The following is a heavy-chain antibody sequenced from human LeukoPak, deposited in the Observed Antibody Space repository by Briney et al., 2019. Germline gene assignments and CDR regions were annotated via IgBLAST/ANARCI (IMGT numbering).Heavy chain of an antibody. D-gene: IGHD3-10*01. J-gene: IGHJ4*02. V-gene: IGHV4-59*08. CDR1: GGSISSYY. CDR3: TRGPFGEFDY. Sequence: SETLSLTCTVSGGSISSYYWSWIRQPPGKGLEWIGYIYYSGSTNYNPSLKSRVTISVDTSKNQFSLKLSSVTAADTAVYYCTRGPFGEFDYWGQGTLVTVSS. CDR2: IYYSGST.